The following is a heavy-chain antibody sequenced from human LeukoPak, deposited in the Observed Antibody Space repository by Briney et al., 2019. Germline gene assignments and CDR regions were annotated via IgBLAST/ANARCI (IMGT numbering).Heavy chain of an antibody. D-gene: IGHD4-11*01. Sequence: GGSLRLSCAASGFTLRSYSMIWVRQAPGKGLEWVSTNGGGANTHYADSVGGRFTISRDNSKNTLFLQMNSLRDEDTAVYYCAKDLYSNYGPADYWGQGNLVTVSS. J-gene: IGHJ4*02. CDR1: GFTLRSYS. CDR3: AKDLYSNYGPADY. V-gene: IGHV3-23*01. CDR2: NGGGANT.